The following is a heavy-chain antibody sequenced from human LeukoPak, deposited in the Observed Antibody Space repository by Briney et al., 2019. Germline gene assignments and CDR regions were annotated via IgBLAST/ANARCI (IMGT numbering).Heavy chain of an antibody. CDR3: ARDGAQEWLLLGLLDY. D-gene: IGHD3-3*01. CDR1: GYTFTSYG. J-gene: IGHJ4*02. CDR2: ISAYNGNT. V-gene: IGHV1-18*01. Sequence: GASVKVSCKASGYTFTSYGISWVRQAPGQGLEWMGWISAYNGNTNYAQKLQGRVTMTTDTSTSTAYMELRSLRSDDTAVYYCARDGAQEWLLLGLLDYWGQGTLVTVSS.